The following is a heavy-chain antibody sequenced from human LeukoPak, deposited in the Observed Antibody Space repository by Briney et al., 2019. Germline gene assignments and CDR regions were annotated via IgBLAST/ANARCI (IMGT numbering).Heavy chain of an antibody. D-gene: IGHD3-3*01. CDR2: INHSGST. J-gene: IGHJ6*02. Sequence: PSETLSLTCTVSGGSISSYYWSWIRQPPGKGLEWIGEINHSGSTNYNPSLKSRVTISVDTSKNQFSLKLSSVTAADTAVYYCARGPKGIFGVVTDYYYYYGMDVWGQGTTVTVSS. CDR1: GGSISSYY. CDR3: ARGPKGIFGVVTDYYYYYGMDV. V-gene: IGHV4-34*01.